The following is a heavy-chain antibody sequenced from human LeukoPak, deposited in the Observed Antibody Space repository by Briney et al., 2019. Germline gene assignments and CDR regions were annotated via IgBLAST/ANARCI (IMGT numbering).Heavy chain of an antibody. Sequence: SETLSLTCTVSVGSISSGGYYWSWIRQHPGKGLEWNGYIYYSGSTYYNPSPKRRVTISVDPPKNQFSLRLSSVTAADTAVYNCARGARGEYYFDYWGQGTLVTVSS. CDR2: IYYSGST. CDR3: ARGARGEYYFDY. V-gene: IGHV4-31*03. D-gene: IGHD3-16*01. CDR1: VGSISSGGYY. J-gene: IGHJ4*02.